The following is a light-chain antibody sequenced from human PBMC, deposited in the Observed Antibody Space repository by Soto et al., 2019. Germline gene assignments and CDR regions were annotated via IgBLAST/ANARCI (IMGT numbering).Light chain of an antibody. V-gene: IGKV4-1*01. Sequence: DIVMTQSPDSLAVSLGERATINCKSSQSVLHSPTNNNYLAWYQKKPGQPPKLRIYCASTRESGVPDRFSGSGCGTDFTLTINSLQAEDAAVYYCHQYYSIPRTFGQGTKVEIK. CDR1: QSVLHSPTNNNY. CDR2: CAS. CDR3: HQYYSIPRT. J-gene: IGKJ1*01.